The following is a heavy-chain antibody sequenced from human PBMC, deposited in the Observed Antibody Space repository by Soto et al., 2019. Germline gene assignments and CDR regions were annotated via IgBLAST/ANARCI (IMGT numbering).Heavy chain of an antibody. J-gene: IGHJ6*02. D-gene: IGHD3-3*01. CDR3: AKDGYDFWSGYLSVYYYYGMDV. CDR1: GFTFSSYG. V-gene: IGHV3-30*18. CDR2: ISKDGSNK. Sequence: QVQLVESGGGVVQPGRSLRLSCAASGFTFSSYGMHWVRQAPGKGLEWVAVISKDGSNKYYADSVKGRFTISRDNSKNTLYLQMNSLRAEDTAVYYCAKDGYDFWSGYLSVYYYYGMDVWGQGTTVTVSS.